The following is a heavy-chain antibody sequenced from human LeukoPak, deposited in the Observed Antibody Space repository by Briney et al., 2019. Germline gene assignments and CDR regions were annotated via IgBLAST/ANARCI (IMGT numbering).Heavy chain of an antibody. J-gene: IGHJ3*02. D-gene: IGHD3-10*01. V-gene: IGHV1-18*01. Sequence: ASVKVSCKASGYSFVGYGITWVRQAPGQGLEWMGWFNPENGNTNYAQKLQGRVTMTTDTSTSTVYMELRSLRSDDTAVYYCARDPMVRGVNGAFDIWGRGTMVTVSS. CDR2: FNPENGNT. CDR3: ARDPMVRGVNGAFDI. CDR1: GYSFVGYG.